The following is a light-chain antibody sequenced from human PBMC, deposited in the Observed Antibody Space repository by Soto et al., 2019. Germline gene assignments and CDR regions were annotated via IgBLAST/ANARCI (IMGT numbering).Light chain of an antibody. Sequence: IVLTQSPATLSVSPGERATLSCRASQSVSSYLNWYQQQPGQAPRLLIYDASNRATGSPARFSGSRSGTYFTLTISSLEPEDLAVDYCQQRGNWSSVYTFGQGTKLEIK. V-gene: IGKV3-11*01. J-gene: IGKJ2*01. CDR3: QQRGNWSSVYT. CDR1: QSVSSY. CDR2: DAS.